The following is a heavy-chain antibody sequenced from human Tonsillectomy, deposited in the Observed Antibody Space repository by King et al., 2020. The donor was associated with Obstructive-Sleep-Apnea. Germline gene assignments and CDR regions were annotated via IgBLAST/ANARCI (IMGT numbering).Heavy chain of an antibody. CDR3: AHLNISSSWYSYYYYGMDV. CDR1: GFSLSTSGVG. Sequence: TLKESGPTLVKPTQTLTLTCTFSGFSLSTSGVGVGWIRQPPGKALEWLAPIYWNDDKRYSPSLKSRLTITKEPSKNQVVLTMTKLDPLETATYYCAHLNISSSWYSYYYYGMDVWGQGTTVTVSS. D-gene: IGHD6-13*01. CDR2: IYWNDDK. V-gene: IGHV2-5*01. J-gene: IGHJ6*02.